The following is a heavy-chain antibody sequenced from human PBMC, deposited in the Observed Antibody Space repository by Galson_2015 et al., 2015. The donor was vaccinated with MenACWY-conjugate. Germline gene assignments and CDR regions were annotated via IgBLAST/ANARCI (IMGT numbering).Heavy chain of an antibody. Sequence: SLRLSCAASGFTFTSYAMSRVRQPPGKGLEWVSGISGGGTTYYADSVKGRFTISRDDSKDTLYLQMNSLRGEDTAVYYCAKDVDYYGSGGTYWGMDVWGQGTTVTVSS. D-gene: IGHD3-10*01. J-gene: IGHJ6*02. CDR1: GFTFTSYA. CDR2: ISGGGTT. V-gene: IGHV3-23*01. CDR3: AKDVDYYGSGGTYWGMDV.